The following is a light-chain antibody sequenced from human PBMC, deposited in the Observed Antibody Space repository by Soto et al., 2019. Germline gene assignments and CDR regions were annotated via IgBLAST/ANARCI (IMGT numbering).Light chain of an antibody. CDR2: DAS. CDR1: QSVSSY. V-gene: IGKV3-11*01. Sequence: EIVLTQSPATLSLSPGERATLSCRASQSVSSYLAWYQQKPGQAPRLLIYDASNRSKGIPARFSGSWSGTDFPLTSSILEPDYYAVYYCHQRCNWPPYTFGQGTKLEIK. J-gene: IGKJ2*01. CDR3: HQRCNWPPYT.